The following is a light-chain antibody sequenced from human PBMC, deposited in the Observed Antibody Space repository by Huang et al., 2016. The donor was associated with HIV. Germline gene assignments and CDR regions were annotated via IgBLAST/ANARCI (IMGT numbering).Light chain of an antibody. CDR3: QQLKSYPYT. CDR2: ASS. Sequence: IQLTQSPSSLSASVGDRVTITCRASQGIRTYLAWYQQRPGKAPTLLIHASSTLRSGVAERFSGTGSGTDFTLTISNLQVEDVATYYCQQLKSYPYTFGQGTTLGLK. V-gene: IGKV1-9*01. J-gene: IGKJ2*01. CDR1: QGIRTY.